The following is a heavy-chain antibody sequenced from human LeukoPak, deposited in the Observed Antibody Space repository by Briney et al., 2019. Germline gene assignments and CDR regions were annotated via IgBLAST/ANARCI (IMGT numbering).Heavy chain of an antibody. V-gene: IGHV1-69*05. Sequence: SVKVSCKASGGTFSSYAISWVRQAPGQGLEWMGRITPIFGTANYAQKFQGRVTITTDESTSTAYMELSSLRSEDTAVYYCARGVSWAFDIWGQGTMVTVSS. CDR3: ARGVSWAFDI. J-gene: IGHJ3*02. CDR2: ITPIFGTA. CDR1: GGTFSSYA. D-gene: IGHD2-8*01.